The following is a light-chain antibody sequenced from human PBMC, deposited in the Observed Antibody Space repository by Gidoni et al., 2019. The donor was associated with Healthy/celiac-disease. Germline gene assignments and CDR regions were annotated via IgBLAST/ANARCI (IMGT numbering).Light chain of an antibody. V-gene: IGKV3-15*01. CDR2: GAP. CDR3: QQYNNWPPLT. Sequence: EIVTTQSLSTLSVSPGERATLSCRASQRVSSNLAWYQQKTGKAPRLLIYGAPTRATGIPARFSGSGSGTEFTLTISSLQSEDFAVYYCQQYNNWPPLTFXGXTKVEIK. J-gene: IGKJ4*01. CDR1: QRVSSN.